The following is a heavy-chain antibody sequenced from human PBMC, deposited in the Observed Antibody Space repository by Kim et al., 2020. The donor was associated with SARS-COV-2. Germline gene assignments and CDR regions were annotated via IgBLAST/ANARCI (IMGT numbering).Heavy chain of an antibody. Sequence: GGSLRLSCAASGFTFSSYAMSWVRQAPGKGLEWVSAISGSGGSTYYADSVKGRFTISRDNSKNTLYLQMNSLRAEDTAVYYCAKVGYTATYYDFWSGYDGFDYWGQGTLVTVSS. CDR2: ISGSGGST. J-gene: IGHJ4*02. V-gene: IGHV3-23*01. CDR1: GFTFSSYA. D-gene: IGHD3-3*01. CDR3: AKVGYTATYYDFWSGYDGFDY.